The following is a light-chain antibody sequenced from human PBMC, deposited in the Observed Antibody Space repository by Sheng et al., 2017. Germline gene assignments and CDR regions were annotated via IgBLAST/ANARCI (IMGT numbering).Light chain of an antibody. Sequence: DIQMTQSPSTLSASVGDRVTITCRASQSISSWLAWFQQKPGKAPNLLIYKASSLESGVPSRFSGSGSGTEFTLTINSLQSDDFATYYCQQYDAYSLKWTFGQGTKVEIK. J-gene: IGKJ1*01. CDR3: QQYDAYSLKWT. CDR2: KAS. CDR1: QSISSW. V-gene: IGKV1-5*03.